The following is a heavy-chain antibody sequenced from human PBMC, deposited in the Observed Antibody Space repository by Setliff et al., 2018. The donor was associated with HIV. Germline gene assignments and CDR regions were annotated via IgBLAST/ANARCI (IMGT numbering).Heavy chain of an antibody. V-gene: IGHV4-59*01. CDR1: GGSISTYY. CDR2: IYFTGSS. Sequence: LSLPFPFSGGSISTYYWSWIRQPPGKGLEWIGSIYFTGSSDNNPSLKSRGTLSVDTSKHQFSLKLSSVTAADTAVYYCARVQMAYAAFDVWGQGTMVTVSS. D-gene: IGHD4-17*01. J-gene: IGHJ3*01. CDR3: ARVQMAYAAFDV.